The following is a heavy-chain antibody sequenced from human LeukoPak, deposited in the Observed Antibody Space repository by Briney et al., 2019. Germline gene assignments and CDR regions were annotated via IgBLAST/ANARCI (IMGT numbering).Heavy chain of an antibody. CDR1: GYTFTSYA. J-gene: IGHJ4*02. V-gene: IGHV1-3*01. CDR2: INAGNGNT. D-gene: IGHD2-15*01. Sequence: VASVKVSCKASGYTFTSYAMHWVRPAPGQRLEWMGWINAGNGNTTYSQKFQGRVTITRDTSASTAYMELSRLRSEDTAVYYCARDEMRARVHRSGATGHFDYWGQGTLVNVSS. CDR3: ARDEMRARVHRSGATGHFDY.